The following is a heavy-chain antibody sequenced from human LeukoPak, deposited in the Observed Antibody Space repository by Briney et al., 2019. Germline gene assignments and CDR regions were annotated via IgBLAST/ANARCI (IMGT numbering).Heavy chain of an antibody. J-gene: IGHJ4*02. CDR3: AREGPPRTYCFDY. CDR2: VSPIFGTT. D-gene: IGHD1-1*01. Sequence: ASVEVSCKASGGTFSSYAISWVRQAPGQGLEWMGGVSPIFGTTNYAQKFQGRVTITADESTSTAYMELSSLRSEDTAVYYCAREGPPRTYCFDYWGQGTLVTVSS. CDR1: GGTFSSYA. V-gene: IGHV1-69*01.